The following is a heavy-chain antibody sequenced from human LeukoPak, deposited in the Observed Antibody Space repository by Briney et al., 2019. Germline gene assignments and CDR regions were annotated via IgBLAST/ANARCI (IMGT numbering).Heavy chain of an antibody. Sequence: PGRSLRLSCAASGFTFSSYGMHWLRQAPGKGLEWVAVISYDGSNKYYADSVKGRFTISRDNSKNTLYLQMNSLRAEDTAVCYCAKDRAPATIFLDYWGQGTLVTVSS. CDR1: GFTFSSYG. D-gene: IGHD3-9*01. CDR3: AKDRAPATIFLDY. CDR2: ISYDGSNK. V-gene: IGHV3-30*18. J-gene: IGHJ4*02.